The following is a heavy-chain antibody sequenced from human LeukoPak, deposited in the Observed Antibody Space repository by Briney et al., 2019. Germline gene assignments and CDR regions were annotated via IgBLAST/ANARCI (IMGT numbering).Heavy chain of an antibody. CDR2: INHSGST. CDR3: ASPAGGTEGAFDY. J-gene: IGHJ4*02. V-gene: IGHV4-34*01. CDR1: GGSFSGYY. D-gene: IGHD2-15*01. Sequence: TSETLSLTCAVYGGSFSGYYWSWIRQPPGKGLEWIGEINHSGSTNYNPSLKSRVTISVDTSKNQFSLKLSSVTAADTAVYYCASPAGGTEGAFDYWGQGTLVTVSS.